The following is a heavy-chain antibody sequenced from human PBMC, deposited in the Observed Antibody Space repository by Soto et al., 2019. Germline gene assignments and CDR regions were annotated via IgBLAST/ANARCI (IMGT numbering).Heavy chain of an antibody. D-gene: IGHD3-9*01. Sequence: PGESLKISCAASGFTFSHYAMHWVRQAPGKGLEWVAVISYDGSNKYYADSVKGRFAISRDNSKNTLYVQLNSLRAEDTAVYYCAREVILTGYRYGNLDHWGQGTLATVSA. V-gene: IGHV3-30*09. CDR1: GFTFSHYA. J-gene: IGHJ4*02. CDR3: AREVILTGYRYGNLDH. CDR2: ISYDGSNK.